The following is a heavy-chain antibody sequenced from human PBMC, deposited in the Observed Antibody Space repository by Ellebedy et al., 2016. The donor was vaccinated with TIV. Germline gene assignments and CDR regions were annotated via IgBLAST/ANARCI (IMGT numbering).Heavy chain of an antibody. D-gene: IGHD2-21*02. V-gene: IGHV3-48*01. Sequence: GESLKISCAASGFTFSSYSMDWVRQAPGKGLEWVSYISSTSSPIYYADSVKGRFIISRDNSKNTLYLQMNSLRADDTAVYYCARRRAVTSIRYFDYWGQGTLVTVSS. J-gene: IGHJ4*02. CDR3: ARRRAVTSIRYFDY. CDR2: ISSTSSPI. CDR1: GFTFSSYS.